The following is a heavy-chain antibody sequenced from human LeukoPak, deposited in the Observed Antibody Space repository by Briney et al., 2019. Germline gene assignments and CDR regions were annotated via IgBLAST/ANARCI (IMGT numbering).Heavy chain of an antibody. Sequence: SETLSLTCTVSGGSISSSSYYWGWIRQPPGKGLEWIGSIYYSGSTYYNPSLKTRVTISVDTSKNQFSLKLSSVTAADTAVYYCARLYSGSYFNDYFVYWGQGTLVTVSS. V-gene: IGHV4-39*01. CDR1: GGSISSSSYY. CDR2: IYYSGST. D-gene: IGHD1-26*01. J-gene: IGHJ4*02. CDR3: ARLYSGSYFNDYFVY.